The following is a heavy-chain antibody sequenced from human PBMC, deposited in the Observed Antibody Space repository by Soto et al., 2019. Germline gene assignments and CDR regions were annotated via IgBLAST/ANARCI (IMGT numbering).Heavy chain of an antibody. J-gene: IGHJ4*02. CDR3: ARHTPAISISDH. D-gene: IGHD2-15*01. Sequence: QLQLQESGPGLVKPSETLSLTCTVSGGSISSSSYYWGWIRQPPGKGLEWIGSIYYSGSTYYNPSLKSRVTISVDTSKNQFSLTLSSVTAADTAVYYCARHTPAISISDHWGQATLVTVSS. CDR2: IYYSGST. V-gene: IGHV4-39*01. CDR1: GGSISSSSYY.